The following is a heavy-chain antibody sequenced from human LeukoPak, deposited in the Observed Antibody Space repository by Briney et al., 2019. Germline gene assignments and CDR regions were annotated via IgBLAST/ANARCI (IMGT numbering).Heavy chain of an antibody. CDR1: GGSISSYY. CDR2: ISSSGSTI. D-gene: IGHD3-3*01. CDR3: ARVEGLGFGY. J-gene: IGHJ4*02. V-gene: IGHV3-11*04. Sequence: LSLTCTVSGGSISSYYWSWIRQPPGKGLEWVSYISSSGSTIYYADSVKGRFTISRDNAKNSLYLQMNSLRAEDTAVYYCARVEGLGFGYWGQGTLVTVSS.